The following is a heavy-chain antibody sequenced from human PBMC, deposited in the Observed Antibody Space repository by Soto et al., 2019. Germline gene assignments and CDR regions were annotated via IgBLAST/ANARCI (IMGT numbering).Heavy chain of an antibody. V-gene: IGHV3-21*01. J-gene: IGHJ4*02. D-gene: IGHD2-2*01. Sequence: EVQLVESGGGLVKPGGSLRLSVPASGFMFSIYTMNWVGQPPGRGLEWVSSVSFRGDIYYADSLEGRFTISRDDAKNSLYLQMNSLRAEDTAVYYCARGCSSASCYYYWGQGTLVTVSS. CDR1: GFMFSIYT. CDR3: ARGCSSASCYYY. CDR2: VSFRGDI.